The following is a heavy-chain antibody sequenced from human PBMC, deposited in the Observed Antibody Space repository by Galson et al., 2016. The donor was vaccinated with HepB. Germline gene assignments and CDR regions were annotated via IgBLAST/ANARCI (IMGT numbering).Heavy chain of an antibody. CDR2: ISYDGSNK. Sequence: SLRLSCAASGFTFSNYAMHWVRQAPGKGLEWVAVISYDGSNKNYADSVKGRFTISRDNSKNTLYLQMNSLGAEDTAVYYCARVGDDNNTWIQLWSNYYYYGMDVWGQGTTVTVSS. D-gene: IGHD5-18*01. CDR3: ARVGDDNNTWIQLWSNYYYYGMDV. CDR1: GFTFSNYA. V-gene: IGHV3-30-3*01. J-gene: IGHJ6*02.